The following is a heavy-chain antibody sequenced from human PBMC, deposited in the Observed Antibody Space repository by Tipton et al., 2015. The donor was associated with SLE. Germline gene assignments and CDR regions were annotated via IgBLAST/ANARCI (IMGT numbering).Heavy chain of an antibody. J-gene: IGHJ4*02. D-gene: IGHD6-19*01. CDR3: AKQGGGWYGNFDY. CDR1: GYSITYDHN. Sequence: GLVKPSETLSLTCAVSGYSITYDHNWGWIRQPPGKGLEWVGSIHHSGKTYYNPSLKSRVTMSVDTYTNPLPLNWSSVTAADTAVYDCAKQGGGWYGNFDYWGRGTLVTVSS. V-gene: IGHV4-38-2*01. CDR2: IHHSGKT.